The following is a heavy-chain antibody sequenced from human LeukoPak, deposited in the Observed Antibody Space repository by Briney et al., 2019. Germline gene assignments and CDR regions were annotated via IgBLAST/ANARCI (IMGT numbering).Heavy chain of an antibody. CDR2: IYTSGST. J-gene: IGHJ6*03. Sequence: PSETLSLTCTVSGGSISSYYWSWIRHRAGRGLECIGRIYTSGSTNYNPSLKSRVTMSVDTSKNQFSLKLSSVTAADTAVYYCARSQGRRFLPTPPYMDVWGKGTTVTVSS. D-gene: IGHD1-26*01. CDR1: GGSISSYY. V-gene: IGHV4-4*07. CDR3: ARSQGRRFLPTPPYMDV.